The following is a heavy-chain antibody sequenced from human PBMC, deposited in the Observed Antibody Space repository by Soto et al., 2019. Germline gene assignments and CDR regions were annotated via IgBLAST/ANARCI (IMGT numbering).Heavy chain of an antibody. J-gene: IGHJ5*02. CDR2: ISLYSDGT. D-gene: IGHD2-2*01. CDR3: ARVVPGAEAWFGP. CDR1: GYTFSNYG. V-gene: IGHV1-18*01. Sequence: ASVKVSCKTSGYTFSNYGITWVRQAPGQPLEWLGWISLYSDGTNYAQKFQGRVSTTTDTSTTTAYMELRSLRSDDTAVYYCARVVPGAEAWFGPWGQGTLVTVSS.